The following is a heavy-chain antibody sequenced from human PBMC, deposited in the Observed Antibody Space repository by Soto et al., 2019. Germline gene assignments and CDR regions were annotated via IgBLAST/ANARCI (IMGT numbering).Heavy chain of an antibody. V-gene: IGHV1-18*01. CDR3: ARHRVDVGMNWFDP. CDR1: GYTFTSYG. Sequence: QVQLVQSGAEVKKPGASVKVSCKASGYTFTSYGISWVRQAPGQGLEWMGWISAYNGNTNYAQKLKGRVTMTTDTPTNTAYMELRRLRSDDTAVYYCARHRVDVGMNWFDPWGQGTLVTVSS. CDR2: ISAYNGNT. J-gene: IGHJ5*02.